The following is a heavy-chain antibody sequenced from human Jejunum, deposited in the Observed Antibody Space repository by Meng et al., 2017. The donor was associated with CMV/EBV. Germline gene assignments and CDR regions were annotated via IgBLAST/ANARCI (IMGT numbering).Heavy chain of an antibody. Sequence: VHQHGSAPGLVRPSATLSLTCSVSVDSINDHVWSWIRQPAGKKLEWIGRISSSGNTNYTPSFKSRVIMSLDTSNNQFFLKLTSVTAADTALYYCARGESRGYYYFDYWGQGSLVTVSS. CDR3: ARGESRGYYYFDY. CDR1: VDSINDHV. J-gene: IGHJ4*02. V-gene: IGHV4-4*07. D-gene: IGHD3-22*01. CDR2: ISSSGNT.